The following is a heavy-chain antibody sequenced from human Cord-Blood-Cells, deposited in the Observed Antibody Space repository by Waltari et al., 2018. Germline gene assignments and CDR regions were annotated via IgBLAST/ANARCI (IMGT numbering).Heavy chain of an antibody. J-gene: IGHJ6*02. D-gene: IGHD6-13*01. Sequence: EVQLVESGGGLVKPGGSLRLSCAASGFTFSSYSMNWVRQAPGKGLEWVSSISSSSSYIYYADSVKDRFTISRDNAKNSLYLQMNSLRAEDTAVYYCARDSTAAARPYPYYYYGMDVWGQGTTVTVSS. CDR3: ARDSTAAARPYPYYYYGMDV. V-gene: IGHV3-21*01. CDR1: GFTFSSYS. CDR2: ISSSSSYI.